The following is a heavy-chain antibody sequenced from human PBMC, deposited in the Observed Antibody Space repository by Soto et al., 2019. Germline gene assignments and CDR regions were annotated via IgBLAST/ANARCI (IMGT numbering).Heavy chain of an antibody. V-gene: IGHV4-59*01. J-gene: IGHJ5*02. CDR3: ARDRSGNTMVRGDNWFDP. D-gene: IGHD3-10*01. Sequence: PSETLSLTCTVSGGSISSYYWSWIRQPPGKGLEWIGYIYYSGSTNYNPSLKSRVTISVDTSKNQFSLKLSSVTAADTAVYYCARDRSGNTMVRGDNWFDPWGQGTLVTVSS. CDR1: GGSISSYY. CDR2: IYYSGST.